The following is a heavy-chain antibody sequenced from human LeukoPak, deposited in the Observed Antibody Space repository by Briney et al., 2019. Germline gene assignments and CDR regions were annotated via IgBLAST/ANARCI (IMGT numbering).Heavy chain of an antibody. V-gene: IGHV4-4*07. CDR3: ARDSPRYDLDDYYGMDV. CDR1: GGSISSYY. D-gene: IGHD3-3*01. CDR2: IYTSGST. J-gene: IGHJ6*02. Sequence: SETLSLTCTVSGGSISSYYWSWIRQPAGKGLEWIGRIYTSGSTNYNPSLKSRVTISVDTSKNQFSLKLSSVTAADTAVYYCARDSPRYDLDDYYGMDVWGQGTTVTVSS.